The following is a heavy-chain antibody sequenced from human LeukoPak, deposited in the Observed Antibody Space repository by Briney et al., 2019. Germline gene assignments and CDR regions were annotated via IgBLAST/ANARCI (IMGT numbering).Heavy chain of an antibody. V-gene: IGHV4-39*01. J-gene: IGHJ4*02. CDR1: GGSIKTSSYY. D-gene: IGHD4-23*01. CDR3: AAGRWEFDF. Sequence: PSETLSLTCTVSGGSIKTSSYYWGWIRQPPGKGLEWIGRIYYTGTTYYNPSLKSRVSISLDTSKNQFSLKLTSVTAADTAVYFCAAGRWEFDFWGQGTLVTVSS. CDR2: IYYTGTT.